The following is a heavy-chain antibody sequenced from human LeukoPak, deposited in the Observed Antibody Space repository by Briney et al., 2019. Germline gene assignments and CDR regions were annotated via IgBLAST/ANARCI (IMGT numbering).Heavy chain of an antibody. V-gene: IGHV1-18*01. CDR2: ISAYNGNT. D-gene: IGHD3-16*02. J-gene: IGHJ4*02. CDR1: GYTFTSYG. Sequence: ASVKVSCKASGYTFTSYGISWVRQAPGQGLEWMGWISAYNGNTNCAQKLQGRVTMTTDTSTSTAYMELRSLRSDDTAVYYCARTLSRTSYYDYVWGSYRRFDYWGQGTLVTVSS. CDR3: ARTLSRTSYYDYVWGSYRRFDY.